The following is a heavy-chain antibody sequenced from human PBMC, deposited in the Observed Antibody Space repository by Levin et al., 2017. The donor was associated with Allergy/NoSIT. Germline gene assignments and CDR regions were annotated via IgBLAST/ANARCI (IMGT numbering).Heavy chain of an antibody. CDR3: ARDKNPTVFDY. CDR2: ISGSSSSI. D-gene: IGHD2/OR15-2a*01. CDR1: GFTFSSHS. Sequence: VASVKVSCEASGFTFSSHSMIWVRQSPGKGLEWLSYISGSSSSIDYADSVKGRFTISRDNAKNSLYLQMNSLRGDDSAIYYCARDKNPTVFDYWGQGTLVTVSS. J-gene: IGHJ4*02. V-gene: IGHV3-48*01.